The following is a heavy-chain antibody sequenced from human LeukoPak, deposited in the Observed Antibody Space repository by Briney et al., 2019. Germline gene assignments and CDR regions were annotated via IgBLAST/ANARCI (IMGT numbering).Heavy chain of an antibody. V-gene: IGHV1-2*02. CDR3: ARGSLTWFGEPLADY. CDR1: GYTFTCYY. Sequence: ASVKVSCKASGYTFTCYYMHWVRQAPGQGLEWMGWINPNSGGTNYAQKFQGRVTMTRDTSISTAYMELSSLRSEDTAVYYCARGSLTWFGEPLADYWGQGTLVTVSS. CDR2: INPNSGGT. D-gene: IGHD3-10*01. J-gene: IGHJ4*02.